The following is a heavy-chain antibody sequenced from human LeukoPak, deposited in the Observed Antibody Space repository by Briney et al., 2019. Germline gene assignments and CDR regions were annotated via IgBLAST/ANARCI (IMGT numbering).Heavy chain of an antibody. Sequence: PGGSLRLSCAASGFTFTTYNMIWVRQAPGKGLEWVSSIRGSSNYVHYEDSVRGRFTISRDNAKNSLYLQMNSLRAEDTAVYYCARLDISAWFSDYWGQGTLVTVSS. D-gene: IGHD5-12*01. CDR2: IRGSSNYV. CDR1: GFTFTTYN. CDR3: ARLDISAWFSDY. V-gene: IGHV3-21*01. J-gene: IGHJ4*02.